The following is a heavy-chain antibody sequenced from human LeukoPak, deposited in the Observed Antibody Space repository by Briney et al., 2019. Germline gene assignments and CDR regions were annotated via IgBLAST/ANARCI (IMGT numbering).Heavy chain of an antibody. J-gene: IGHJ3*02. Sequence: ASETLSLTCTVSGGSISSYYWGWIRQPAGKGLEWIGRIYTSGSTNYSPSLKGRVTISVDTSKNQFSLKLSSVTAADTAVYYCARGADAFDIWGQGTMVTVSA. V-gene: IGHV4-4*07. CDR3: ARGADAFDI. CDR2: IYTSGST. CDR1: GGSISSYY.